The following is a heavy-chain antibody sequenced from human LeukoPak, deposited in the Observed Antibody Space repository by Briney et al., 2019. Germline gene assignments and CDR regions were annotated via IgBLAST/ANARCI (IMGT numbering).Heavy chain of an antibody. V-gene: IGHV3-7*03. CDR3: ARACSSTSCYDY. Sequence: GGSLRLSCAASGFTFSSSWMTWVRQAPGKGLEWLANIKGDGSDKNYVDSVKRRFTISRDNAKNSLFLQMSSLRAEDTAVYYCARACSSTSCYDYWGQGTLVTVSS. D-gene: IGHD2-2*01. CDR1: GFTFSSSW. CDR2: IKGDGSDK. J-gene: IGHJ4*02.